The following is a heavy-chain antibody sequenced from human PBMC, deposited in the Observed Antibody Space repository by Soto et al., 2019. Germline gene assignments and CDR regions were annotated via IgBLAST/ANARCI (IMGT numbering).Heavy chain of an antibody. D-gene: IGHD6-13*01. CDR2: INPNSGGT. Sequence: GASVEVSCKASGYTFTGYYMHWVRQAPGQGLEWMGWINPNSGGTNYAQKFQGWVTMTRDTSISTAYMELSRLRSDDTAVYYCARDSSSWPPDYYMDVWGKGTTVTVSS. V-gene: IGHV1-2*04. CDR1: GYTFTGYY. J-gene: IGHJ6*03. CDR3: ARDSSSWPPDYYMDV.